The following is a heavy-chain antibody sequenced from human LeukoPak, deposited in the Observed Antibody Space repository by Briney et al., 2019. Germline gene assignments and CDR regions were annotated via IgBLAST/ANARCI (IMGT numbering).Heavy chain of an antibody. CDR3: ARDLTTVTGGGY. J-gene: IGHJ4*02. CDR1: GFTFSSYS. D-gene: IGHD4-11*01. Sequence: GGSLRLSCAASGFTFSSYSMNWVRQAPGKGLEWVSSISSSSSYIYYADSVKGRFTISRDNARNSLYLQMNSLRAEDTAVYYCARDLTTVTGGGYWGQGTLVTVSS. V-gene: IGHV3-21*01. CDR2: ISSSSSYI.